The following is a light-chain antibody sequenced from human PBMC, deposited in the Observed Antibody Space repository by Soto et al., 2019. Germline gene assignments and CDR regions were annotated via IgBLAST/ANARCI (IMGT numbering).Light chain of an antibody. J-gene: IGKJ3*01. CDR1: QNVNID. CDR3: QQHNTWPFT. V-gene: IGKV3D-15*01. Sequence: EIVLTQSPATLSVSPGESATLSCRASQNVNIDLVWYQQKPGQAPKVLMFSASARETGIPARFSGGGSETEFTLTISSLQPEDSAVYYCQQHNTWPFTFGPGT. CDR2: SAS.